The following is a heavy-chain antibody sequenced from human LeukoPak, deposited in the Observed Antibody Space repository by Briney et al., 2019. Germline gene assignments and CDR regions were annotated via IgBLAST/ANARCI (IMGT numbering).Heavy chain of an antibody. V-gene: IGHV1-18*01. CDR2: MSAYNGNT. Sequence: ASVKVSCKASGYTFTSYGISWVRQAPGQGLEWMGWMSAYNGNTNYAQKLQGRVTMTTDTSTSTAYMELRSLRSDDTAVYYCARVVYCSGGSCYPSNYYYYMDVWGKGTTVTVSS. CDR3: ARVVYCSGGSCYPSNYYYYMDV. J-gene: IGHJ6*03. D-gene: IGHD2-15*01. CDR1: GYTFTSYG.